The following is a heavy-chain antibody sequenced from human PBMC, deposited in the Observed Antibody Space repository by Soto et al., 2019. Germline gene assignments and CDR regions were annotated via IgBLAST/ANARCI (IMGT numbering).Heavy chain of an antibody. D-gene: IGHD3-10*01. CDR1: GGSISSYY. Sequence: QVQLQESGPGLVKPSETMSLSCTVSGGSISSYYWSWFRQSPGKRMEWIGYVHHSWGSSYNPSLQSRVAISLDTSKSKFSLKVTSVTATYTAVYYCARQGFGPLHGLVDVWGQGTTVTVSS. CDR2: VHHSWGS. J-gene: IGHJ6*02. V-gene: IGHV4-59*08. CDR3: ARQGFGPLHGLVDV.